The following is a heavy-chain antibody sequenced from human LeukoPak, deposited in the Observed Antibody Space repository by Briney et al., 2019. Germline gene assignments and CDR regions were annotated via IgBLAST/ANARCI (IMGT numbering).Heavy chain of an antibody. V-gene: IGHV4-31*03. CDR3: ARVDGASVTSRGWFDP. Sequence: SETLSLTCTVSGGFISSGGYYWSWIRQHPGKGPEWIACIYNSGHTDYNLSLKSRVSISVDTSKNQFSLEMRSVTAADTAVYYCARVDGASVTSRGWFDPWGRGTLVTVSS. CDR2: IYNSGHT. D-gene: IGHD4-11*01. CDR1: GGFISSGGYY. J-gene: IGHJ5*02.